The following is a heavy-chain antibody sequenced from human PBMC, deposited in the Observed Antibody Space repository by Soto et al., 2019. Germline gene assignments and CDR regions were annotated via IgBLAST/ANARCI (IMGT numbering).Heavy chain of an antibody. CDR2: IFPLTDIP. J-gene: IGHJ4*02. CDR3: ARGPLVVLNYFES. CDR1: GGTFRNYP. V-gene: IGHV1-69*02. Sequence: QVQLVQSGTEVKKPGSSVKVSCKASGGTFRNYPINWVRQAPGPGLEWMGSIFPLTDIPDYAQNFQARLTISADKSTSTAYMVLSSLTSDDTAMYFCARGPLVVLNYFESWGQGTLVTVSS.